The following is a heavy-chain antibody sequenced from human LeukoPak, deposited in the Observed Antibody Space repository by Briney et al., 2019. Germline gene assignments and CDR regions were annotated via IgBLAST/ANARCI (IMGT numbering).Heavy chain of an antibody. V-gene: IGHV3-74*01. D-gene: IGHD3-9*01. J-gene: IGHJ4*02. CDR3: ARTYYDILTGYNPYFDY. CDR2: INTDGRST. CDR1: GFSFSTSW. Sequence: GGSLRLSCAASGFSFSTSWLHWVRQVPGKGLVWVSRINTDGRSTSYADSVQGRFTISRDNAKNFLYLQMNSLRAEDTAVYYCARTYYDILTGYNPYFDYWGQGILVTVSS.